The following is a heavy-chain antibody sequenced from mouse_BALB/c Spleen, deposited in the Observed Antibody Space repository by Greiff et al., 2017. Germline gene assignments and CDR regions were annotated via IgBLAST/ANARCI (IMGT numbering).Heavy chain of an antibody. V-gene: IGHV5-12-1*01. D-gene: IGHD2-2*01. CDR3: ARDWADGYDGWFAY. J-gene: IGHJ3*01. CDR2: ISSGGGST. Sequence: EVKLVESGGGLVKPGGSLKLSCAASGFAFSSYDMSWVRQTPEKRLEWVAYISSGGGSTYYPDTVKGRFTISRDNAKNTLYLQMSSLKSEDTAMYYCARDWADGYDGWFAYWGQGTLVTVSA. CDR1: GFAFSSYD.